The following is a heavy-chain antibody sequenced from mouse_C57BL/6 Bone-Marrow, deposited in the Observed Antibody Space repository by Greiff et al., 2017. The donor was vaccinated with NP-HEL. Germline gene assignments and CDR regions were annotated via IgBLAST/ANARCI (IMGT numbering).Heavy chain of an antibody. J-gene: IGHJ2*01. CDR2: SRNKANDYTT. CDR3: ARDASKEDFDY. CDR1: GFTFSDFY. Sequence: DVKLVESGGGLVQSGRSLRLSCATSGFTFSDFYMEWVRQAPGKGLEWIAASRNKANDYTTEYSASVKGRFIVSRDTSQSILYLQMNALRAEDTAIYYCARDASKEDFDYWGQGTTLTVSS. V-gene: IGHV7-1*01. D-gene: IGHD1-3*01.